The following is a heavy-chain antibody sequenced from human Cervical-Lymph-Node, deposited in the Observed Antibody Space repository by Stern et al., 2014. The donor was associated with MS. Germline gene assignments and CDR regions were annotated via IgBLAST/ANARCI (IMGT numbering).Heavy chain of an antibody. V-gene: IGHV3-30*18. CDR3: AKPVPGSLYGMDV. D-gene: IGHD2-2*01. J-gene: IGHJ6*02. CDR1: GFTFSNYG. CDR2: ISHDGTNK. Sequence: LVESGGGVVQPGGSLRLSCEASGFTFSNYGMHWVRQAQGKGMGRVAVISHDGTNKYYADSVKVRFTISRDNSKNTLYLQMNSLRAEDTAMYYCAKPVPGSLYGMDVWGQGTTVTVSS.